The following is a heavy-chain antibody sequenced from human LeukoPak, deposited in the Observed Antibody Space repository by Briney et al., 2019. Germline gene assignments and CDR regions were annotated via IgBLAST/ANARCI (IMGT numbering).Heavy chain of an antibody. J-gene: IGHJ6*03. CDR1: GFTFSRYW. Sequence: GGSLRLSCAVSGFTFSRYWMTWVRQAPGKGLEWVANIKVDGSEKYYVDAVKGRFTISRDNAKDSLYLQMNGLRAEDTAIYCCARAQWTAFDYYYYMDVWGKGTTVTVSS. CDR3: ARAQWTAFDYYYYMDV. CDR2: IKVDGSEK. V-gene: IGHV3-7*01. D-gene: IGHD3/OR15-3a*01.